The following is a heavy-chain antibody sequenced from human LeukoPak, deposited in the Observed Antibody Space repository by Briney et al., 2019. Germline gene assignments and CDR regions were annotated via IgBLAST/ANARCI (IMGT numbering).Heavy chain of an antibody. CDR3: ARGPTWGITYYDFWSGHGLSDYYYGMDV. CDR2: ISSSGST. D-gene: IGHD3-3*01. J-gene: IGHJ6*02. CDR1: GGSISSYY. V-gene: IGHV4-4*07. Sequence: SETLSLTCTVSGGSISSYYWSWIRQPAGKGLEWIGHISSSGSTNYNPSLKSRVTMSVDTSKNQFSLKLSSVTAADTAVYYCARGPTWGITYYDFWSGHGLSDYYYGMDVWGQGTTVTVSS.